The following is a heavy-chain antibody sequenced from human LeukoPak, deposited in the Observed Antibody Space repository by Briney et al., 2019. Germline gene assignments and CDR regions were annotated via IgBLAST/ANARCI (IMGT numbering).Heavy chain of an antibody. J-gene: IGHJ4*02. CDR1: GGSISSYY. CDR3: ARGYSYGPYYFDY. Sequence: SETLSLTCTVSGGSISSYYWSWIRQPPGKGLEWIGYIYYSGSTNYNPSLKSRVTMSVDTSKNQFSLKLSSVTAADTAVYYCARGYSYGPYYFDYWGQGTLVTVSS. V-gene: IGHV4-59*12. D-gene: IGHD5-18*01. CDR2: IYYSGST.